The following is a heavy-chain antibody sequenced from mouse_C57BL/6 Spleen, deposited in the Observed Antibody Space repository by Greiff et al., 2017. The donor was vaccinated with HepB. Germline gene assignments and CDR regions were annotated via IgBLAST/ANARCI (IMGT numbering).Heavy chain of an antibody. D-gene: IGHD2-4*01. J-gene: IGHJ4*01. CDR3: AHSQDYDEDYAMDY. CDR2: IWWDDDK. V-gene: IGHV8-8*01. CDR1: GFSLSTFGMG. Sequence: QVQLKESGPGILQPSQTLSLTCSFSGFSLSTFGMGVGWIRQPSGKGLEWLAHIWWDDDKYYNPALKSWLTISKDTSKNLVFLKIANVDTADTATYYCAHSQDYDEDYAMDYWGQGTSVTVSS.